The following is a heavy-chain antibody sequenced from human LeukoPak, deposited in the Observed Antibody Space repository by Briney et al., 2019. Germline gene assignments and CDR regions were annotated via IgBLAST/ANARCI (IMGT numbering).Heavy chain of an antibody. Sequence: GGSLRLSCAASGLTFSNAWMSWVRQAPGKGLEWVGRIRSKTDGGTTDYAAPVKGRFTISRDDSKNTLYLQMNSLETEDTAVYYYITDITMVRGVIITIHAFDIWGQGTMVTVSS. CDR2: IRSKTDGGTT. V-gene: IGHV3-15*01. CDR1: GLTFSNAW. D-gene: IGHD3-10*01. J-gene: IGHJ3*02. CDR3: ITDITMVRGVIITIHAFDI.